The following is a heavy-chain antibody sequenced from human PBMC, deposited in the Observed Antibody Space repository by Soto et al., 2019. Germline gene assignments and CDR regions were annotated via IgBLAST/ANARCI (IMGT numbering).Heavy chain of an antibody. CDR2: ISAYNGNT. CDR1: GYTFTSYG. J-gene: IGHJ6*03. D-gene: IGHD6-13*01. CDR3: ARAISTNAAGYYYYYYYMDV. V-gene: IGHV1-18*01. Sequence: QVQLVQSGAEVKKPGASVKVSCKASGYTFTSYGISWVRQAPGQGLEWMGWISAYNGNTNYAQKLQGRVTMTTDTSTSTAYMELSSLRSDDTAVYYCARAISTNAAGYYYYYYYMDVWGKGTTVTVSS.